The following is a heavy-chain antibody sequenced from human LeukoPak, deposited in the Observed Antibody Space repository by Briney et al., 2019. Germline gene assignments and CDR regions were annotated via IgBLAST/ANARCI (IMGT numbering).Heavy chain of an antibody. J-gene: IGHJ2*01. D-gene: IGHD5-12*01. CDR3: ARGVVATISPAYWYFDL. CDR2: IGTAGDT. CDR1: GFTFSSYD. Sequence: GGSLRLSCAASGFTFSSYDMHWVRQATGKGLEWVLAIGTAGDTYYPGSVKGRFTISRENAKNSLYLQMNSLRAGDTAVYYCARGVVATISPAYWYFDLWGRGTLVTVSS. V-gene: IGHV3-13*01.